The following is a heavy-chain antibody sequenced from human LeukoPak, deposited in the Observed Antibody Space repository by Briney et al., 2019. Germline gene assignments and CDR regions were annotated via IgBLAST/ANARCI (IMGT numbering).Heavy chain of an antibody. CDR2: IYYSGST. J-gene: IGHJ3*02. CDR1: GDSISSYY. CDR3: ARDDPSDAFDI. V-gene: IGHV4-59*01. Sequence: SETLSLTCTVSGDSISSYYWSWIRQPPGKGLEWIGYIYYSGSTNYNPSLKSRVTISVDTSKNQFSLKLSSVTAADTAVYYCARDDPSDAFDIWGQGTMVTVSS.